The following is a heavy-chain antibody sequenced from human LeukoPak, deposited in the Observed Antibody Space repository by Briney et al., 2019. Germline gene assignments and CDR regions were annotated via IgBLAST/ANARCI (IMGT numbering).Heavy chain of an antibody. CDR1: GGTFSSYA. V-gene: IGHV1-69*04. D-gene: IGHD3-3*01. CDR3: ARSNITIFGVVENAFDI. CDR2: IIPILDIT. J-gene: IGHJ3*02. Sequence: SVKVSCKASGGTFSSYAITWVRQAPGQGLEWMGRIIPILDITNYAQKFQGRVTITADESTSTAYMELSSLRSEDTAVYYCARSNITIFGVVENAFDIWGQGTMVTVSS.